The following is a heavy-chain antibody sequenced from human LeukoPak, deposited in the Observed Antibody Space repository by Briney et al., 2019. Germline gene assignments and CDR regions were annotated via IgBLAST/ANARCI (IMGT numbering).Heavy chain of an antibody. D-gene: IGHD6-13*01. Sequence: GGSLRLSCAASGFTFDDYAMHWVRQAPGKGLEWVSLISGDGGSTYYADSVKGRFTISRDNSKNSLYLQMISLRTEDTALYYCATEAAGTGWGQGTLVTVSS. CDR3: ATEAAGTG. CDR2: ISGDGGST. J-gene: IGHJ4*02. CDR1: GFTFDDYA. V-gene: IGHV3-43*02.